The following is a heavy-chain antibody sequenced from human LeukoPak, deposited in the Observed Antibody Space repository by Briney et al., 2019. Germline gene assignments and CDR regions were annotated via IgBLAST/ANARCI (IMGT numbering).Heavy chain of an antibody. CDR3: ARAGLYYYDSSGYYY. J-gene: IGHJ4*02. D-gene: IGHD3-22*01. CDR2: ISAYNGNT. V-gene: IGHV1-18*01. CDR1: GYTFTNYG. Sequence: EASVTVSCKASGYTFTNYGINWVRQPPAQGLEWMGWISAYNGNTNYAQKLQGRVTMSTDTSTSTAYMELRSLRSDDSAVYYCARAGLYYYDSSGYYYWGQGTLVTVSS.